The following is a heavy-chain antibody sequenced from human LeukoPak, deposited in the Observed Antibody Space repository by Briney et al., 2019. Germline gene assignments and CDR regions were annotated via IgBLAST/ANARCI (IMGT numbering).Heavy chain of an antibody. CDR3: ARDRRVGATPYYFDY. CDR1: GGSISSYY. CDR2: IYYSGST. D-gene: IGHD1-26*01. J-gene: IGHJ4*02. V-gene: IGHV4-59*01. Sequence: SETLSLTCTVSGGSISSYYWRWIRQPPGKGLEWIGYIYYSGSTNYNPSLKSRVTISVDTSKNQFSLKLSSVTAADTAVYYCARDRRVGATPYYFDYWGQGTLVTVSS.